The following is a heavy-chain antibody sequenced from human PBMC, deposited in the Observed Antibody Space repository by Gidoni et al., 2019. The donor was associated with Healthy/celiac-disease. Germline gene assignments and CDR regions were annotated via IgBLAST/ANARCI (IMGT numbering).Heavy chain of an antibody. V-gene: IGHV1-2*06. CDR3: AREGGRYSSSWQRKGVDP. J-gene: IGHJ5*02. Sequence: QVQLVQSGAEVKKPGASVKVSCKASGYTFTGYYMHWVRQAPGQGLEWMGRINPNSGGTNYAQKFQGRVTMTRDTSISTAYMELSRLRSDDTAVYYCAREGGRYSSSWQRKGVDPWGQGTLVTVSS. CDR1: GYTFTGYY. CDR2: INPNSGGT. D-gene: IGHD6-13*01.